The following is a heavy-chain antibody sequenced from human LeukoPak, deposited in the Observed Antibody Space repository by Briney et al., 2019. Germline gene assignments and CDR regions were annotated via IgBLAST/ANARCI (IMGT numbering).Heavy chain of an antibody. D-gene: IGHD7-27*01. Sequence: GGSLRLSCAASGFTFSSYAMSWVRQAPGKGLEWVSAISGSTGSTYYADSVKGRFTISRDNSKNTLYLQMNSLRDEDTAVYYCARDEKLRTGVWYFDYWGQGTLVTVSS. V-gene: IGHV3-23*01. CDR3: ARDEKLRTGVWYFDY. CDR1: GFTFSSYA. CDR2: ISGSTGST. J-gene: IGHJ4*02.